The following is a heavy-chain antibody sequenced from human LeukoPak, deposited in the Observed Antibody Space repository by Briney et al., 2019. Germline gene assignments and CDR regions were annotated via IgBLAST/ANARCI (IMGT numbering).Heavy chain of an antibody. CDR3: ARPSSGWQDSYYFDY. CDR2: IYYSGST. D-gene: IGHD6-19*01. V-gene: IGHV4-34*01. J-gene: IGHJ4*02. Sequence: SSETLSLTCAVYGGSFSGYYWSWIRQPPGKGLEWIGSIYYSGSTYYNPSPKSRVTISVDTSKNQFSLKLSSVTAADTAVYYCARPSSGWQDSYYFDYWGQGTLVTVSS. CDR1: GGSFSGYY.